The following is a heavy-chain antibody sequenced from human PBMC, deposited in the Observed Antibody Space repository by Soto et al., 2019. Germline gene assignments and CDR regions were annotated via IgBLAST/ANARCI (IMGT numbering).Heavy chain of an antibody. V-gene: IGHV4-39*07. Sequence: SETLSLTCTVSRGSISSGTNYWAWISQPTGKGLEWIANIYYSGSTFYNPSLKSRVTISVDTSKNQFSLKLSSVTAADTAVYYCARDPMPPPHYGDYPNWLDVWGQGTTVTVSS. CDR3: ARDPMPPPHYGDYPNWLDV. CDR1: RGSISSGTNY. D-gene: IGHD4-17*01. CDR2: IYYSGST. J-gene: IGHJ6*02.